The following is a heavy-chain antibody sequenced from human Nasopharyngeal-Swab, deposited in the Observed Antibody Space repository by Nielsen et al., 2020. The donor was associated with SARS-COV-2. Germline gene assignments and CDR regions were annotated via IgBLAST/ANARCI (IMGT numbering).Heavy chain of an antibody. V-gene: IGHV1-69*13. CDR1: GGTFSSYA. CDR2: IIPIFGTA. J-gene: IGHJ6*02. CDR3: ASLGDSSSYRYYGMDV. Sequence: SVKVSRKASGGTFSSYAISWVRQAPGQGLEWMGGIIPIFGTANYAQKFQGRVTITADESTSTAYMELSSLRSEDTAVYYCASLGDSSSYRYYGMDVWGQGTTVTVSS. D-gene: IGHD6-6*01.